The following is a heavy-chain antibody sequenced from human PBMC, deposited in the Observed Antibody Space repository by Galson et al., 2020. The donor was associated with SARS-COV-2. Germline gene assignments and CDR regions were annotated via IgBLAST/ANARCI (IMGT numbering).Heavy chain of an antibody. CDR2: INPNSGGT. CDR1: GYTFTGSY. J-gene: IGHJ6*02. V-gene: IGHV1-2*02. Sequence: ASVKVSCKASGYTFTGSYMHWVRQAPGQGLEWMGWINPNSGGTNYAQKFQGRVTMTRDTSISTAYMELSRLRSDDTAVYYCAREPTMPVDGVGTRDYYYYGMDVWGQGTTVTVSS. D-gene: IGHD3-3*01. CDR3: AREPTMPVDGVGTRDYYYYGMDV.